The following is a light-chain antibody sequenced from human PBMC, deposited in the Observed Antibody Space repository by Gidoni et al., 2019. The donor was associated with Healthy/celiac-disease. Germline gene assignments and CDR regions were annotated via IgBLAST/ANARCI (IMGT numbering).Light chain of an antibody. CDR3: QQYKSYFYT. CDR2: DAS. Sequence: DIQMTQSPSPLTASVGDRVTITCRASQSISSWLAWYQQKPGKAPKLLIYDASSLESGVPSRFSGSGSGTEFTLTISSLQPDDFATYYCQQYKSYFYTFGQGTKLEIK. V-gene: IGKV1-5*01. CDR1: QSISSW. J-gene: IGKJ2*01.